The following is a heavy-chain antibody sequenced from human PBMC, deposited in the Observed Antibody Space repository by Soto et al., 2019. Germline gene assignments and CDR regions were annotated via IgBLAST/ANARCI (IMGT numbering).Heavy chain of an antibody. CDR1: GFTFSSYA. Sequence: PGGSLRLSCAASGFTFSSYAMSSVRPAPGKGLAWVSAISGSGGSTYYADSVKGRFTISRDNSKNTLFLQMNSLRAEDAAVYYCAKYPSVLLWFGESEYYFDYWGQGTLVTVSS. J-gene: IGHJ4*02. D-gene: IGHD3-10*01. CDR2: ISGSGGST. V-gene: IGHV3-23*01. CDR3: AKYPSVLLWFGESEYYFDY.